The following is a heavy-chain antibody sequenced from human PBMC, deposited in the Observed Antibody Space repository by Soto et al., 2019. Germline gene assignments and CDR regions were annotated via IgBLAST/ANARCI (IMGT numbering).Heavy chain of an antibody. D-gene: IGHD6-19*01. V-gene: IGHV1-3*01. Sequence: ASVKVSCKASGYTFTSYAMHWVRQAPGQRLEWMGWINAGNGNTKYSQKFQGRVTITRDTSASTAYMELSSLRSEDTAVYYCARVLAVASPFDYWGQGTLVTVSS. CDR2: INAGNGNT. CDR1: GYTFTSYA. CDR3: ARVLAVASPFDY. J-gene: IGHJ4*02.